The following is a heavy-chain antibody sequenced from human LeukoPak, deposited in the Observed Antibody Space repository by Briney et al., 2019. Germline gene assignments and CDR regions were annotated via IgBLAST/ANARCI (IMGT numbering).Heavy chain of an antibody. CDR1: GYTFTSYA. CDR2: INAGNGNT. D-gene: IGHD1-1*01. J-gene: IGHJ3*02. V-gene: IGHV1-3*01. CDR3: ARFERERAFDI. Sequence: ASVKVSCKASGYTFTSYAMHWVRHAPGQRLEWMGWINAGNGNTKYSQKFQGRVTITRDTSASTAYMELSSLRSEDTAVYYCARFERERAFDIWGQGTMITVSS.